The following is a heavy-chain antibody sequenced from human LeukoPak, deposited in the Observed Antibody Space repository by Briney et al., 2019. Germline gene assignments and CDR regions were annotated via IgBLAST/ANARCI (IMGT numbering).Heavy chain of an antibody. Sequence: GASVKVSCKASGYTFTSYYMHWVRQAPGQGLEWMGIINPSGGSTSYAQKFQGRVTMTRDTSTSTVYMELSSLRSEDTAVYYCATDYGGNTFGNRVAFDIWGQGTMVTVSS. V-gene: IGHV1-46*01. CDR1: GYTFTSYY. CDR3: ATDYGGNTFGNRVAFDI. CDR2: INPSGGST. J-gene: IGHJ3*02. D-gene: IGHD4-23*01.